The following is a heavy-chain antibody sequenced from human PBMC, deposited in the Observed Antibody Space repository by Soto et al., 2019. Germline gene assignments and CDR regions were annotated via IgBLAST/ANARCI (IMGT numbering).Heavy chain of an antibody. CDR1: GYTLTELS. CDR2: FDPEDGET. D-gene: IGHD2-2*01. CDR3: ATDLAMGPAFDI. J-gene: IGHJ3*02. V-gene: IGHV1-24*01. Sequence: ASVKVSCKVSGYTLTELSMHSVRQAPGKGLEWMGGFDPEDGETIYAQKFQGRVTMTEDTSTDTAYMELSSLRSEDTAVYYCATDLAMGPAFDIWGEGTMVTVSS.